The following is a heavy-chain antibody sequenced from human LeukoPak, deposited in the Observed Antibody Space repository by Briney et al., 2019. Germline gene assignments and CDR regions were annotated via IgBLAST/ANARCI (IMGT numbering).Heavy chain of an antibody. CDR2: INGDGSST. J-gene: IGHJ3*02. D-gene: IGHD3-22*01. CDR1: GFTFGNYW. CDR3: AKTYYSHISDYSYDNPFDI. Sequence: PRGSPRLSCAASGFTFGNYWMHWVCQAPGKGLVWVSRINGDGSSTTYADSVKGRLSDATDHAKNTLYLQMNILRAEDTAIHYCAKTYYSHISDYSYDNPFDICGQGAILADSS. V-gene: IGHV3-74*03.